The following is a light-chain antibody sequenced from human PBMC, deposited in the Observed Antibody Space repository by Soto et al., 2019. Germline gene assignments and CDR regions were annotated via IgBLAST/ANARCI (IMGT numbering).Light chain of an antibody. V-gene: IGKV3-20*01. CDR1: QSVNKH. CDR3: QQYGSSGT. J-gene: IGKJ1*01. CDR2: AAS. Sequence: EIVLTQSPATLSVSPGERATLSFRASQSVNKHLAWYQHKPGQAPRLLIYAASTWATGVPPRFSGSGSGTDFTLTISRLEPEDFAVYYCQQYGSSGTFGQGTKVDIK.